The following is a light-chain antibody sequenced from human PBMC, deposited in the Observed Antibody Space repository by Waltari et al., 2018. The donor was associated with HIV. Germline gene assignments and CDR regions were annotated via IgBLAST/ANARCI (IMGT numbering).Light chain of an antibody. CDR1: ESVSSRH. J-gene: IGKJ2*01. CDR2: DAS. CDR3: QQYGDSPRT. V-gene: IGKV3-20*01. Sequence: IVLTQSPGTLSLSPGEGATLSCRASESVSSRHLAWYQQRPGQAPRLLIYDASSRPTGIPDRFSGSGSGTHFTLTISRLEPEDFAVYYCQQYGDSPRTFGQGTKVEMK.